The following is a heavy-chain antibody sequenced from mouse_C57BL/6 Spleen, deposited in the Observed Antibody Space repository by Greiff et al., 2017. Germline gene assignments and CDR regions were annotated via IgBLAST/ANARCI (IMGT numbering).Heavy chain of an antibody. CDR1: GYSITSGYY. CDR3: AREVGTCYFDV. CDR2: ISYDGSN. D-gene: IGHD1-1*02. V-gene: IGHV3-6*01. J-gene: IGHJ1*03. Sequence: EVHLVESGPGLVKPSQSLSLTCSVTGYSITSGYYWNWIRQFPGNKLEWMGYISYDGSNNYNPSLKNRISITRDTSKNQFFLKLNSVTTEDTATYDCAREVGTCYFDVWGTGTTVTDSS.